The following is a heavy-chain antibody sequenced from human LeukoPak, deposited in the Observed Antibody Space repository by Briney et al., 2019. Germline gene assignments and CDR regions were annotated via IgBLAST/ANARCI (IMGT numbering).Heavy chain of an antibody. J-gene: IGHJ3*02. D-gene: IGHD5-24*01. V-gene: IGHV4-59*08. CDR2: IYYIGST. CDR3: ARPRDGYNSGAFDI. Sequence: PSETLSLTCTVSGGSISSYYCSWIRQPPGKGLEWIGYIYYIGSTNYNPSLKSRVTISVDTSKNQFSLKLSSVTAADTAVYYCARPRDGYNSGAFDIWGQGTMVTVSS. CDR1: GGSISSYY.